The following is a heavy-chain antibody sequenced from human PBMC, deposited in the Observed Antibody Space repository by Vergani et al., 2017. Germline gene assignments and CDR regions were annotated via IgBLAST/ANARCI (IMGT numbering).Heavy chain of an antibody. J-gene: IGHJ6*03. CDR3: ARVYCRGMSCAGTDYFYHIDV. V-gene: IGHV5-51*01. D-gene: IGHD3/OR15-3a*01. Sequence: EVQLVQSGAEVKKPGESLEISCKGSGYSFSRNWIAWVRERPGQGLEWMGMIYPGNSETRNNPSFRGPVTMSVDKSISTAYLQWSSLKASDSAMYYCARVYCRGMSCAGTDYFYHIDVWGKGTTVTVS. CDR2: IYPGNSET. CDR1: GYSFSRNW.